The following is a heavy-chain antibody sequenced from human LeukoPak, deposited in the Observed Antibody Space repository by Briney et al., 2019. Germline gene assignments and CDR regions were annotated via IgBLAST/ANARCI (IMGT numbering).Heavy chain of an antibody. D-gene: IGHD2-2*01. V-gene: IGHV4-59*01. J-gene: IGHJ5*02. CDR3: ARDSGSSTHDP. Sequence: SETLSLTCTVSGGSIDNYYWSWIRQPPGKGLEWIGYIYYTGITNYNPSLKSRVTISVDTSKNQFSLKLSSVTAADTAVYYCARDSGSSTHDPWGQGTLVTVSS. CDR2: IYYTGIT. CDR1: GGSIDNYY.